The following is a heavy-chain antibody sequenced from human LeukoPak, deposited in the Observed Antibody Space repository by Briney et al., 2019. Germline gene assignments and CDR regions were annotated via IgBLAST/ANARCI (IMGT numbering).Heavy chain of an antibody. D-gene: IGHD5-12*01. CDR1: GFSFSSYD. CDR3: ARAMAGHDFDY. CDR2: IGTAGDT. Sequence: GGSLRLSCAASGFSFSSYDMHWVRQATGKGLEWVSGIGTAGDTHYPGSVKGRFTISRENARNSLYLEMNSLRAGDTAVYYCARAMAGHDFDYWGQGTLVTVSS. V-gene: IGHV3-13*01. J-gene: IGHJ4*02.